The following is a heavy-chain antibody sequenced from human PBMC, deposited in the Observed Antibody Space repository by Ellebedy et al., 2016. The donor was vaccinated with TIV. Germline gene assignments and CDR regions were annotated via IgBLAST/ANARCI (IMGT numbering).Heavy chain of an antibody. D-gene: IGHD2/OR15-2a*01. Sequence: GESLKISCAASGFTFSSYAMSWVRQAPGKGLEWVSAMSVTFNKNYYIDSVKGRFTISRDNSKSTLYLQMNSLRAEDTAVYYCAKKVGTGLSLDYWGQGMLVTVSS. V-gene: IGHV3-23*01. J-gene: IGHJ4*02. CDR3: AKKVGTGLSLDY. CDR1: GFTFSSYA. CDR2: MSVTFNKN.